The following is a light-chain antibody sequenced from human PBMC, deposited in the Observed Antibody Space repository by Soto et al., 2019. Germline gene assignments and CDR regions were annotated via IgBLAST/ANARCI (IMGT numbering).Light chain of an antibody. CDR1: QSLLHSNGYTY. CDR3: MQALQTPS. Sequence: DIGMTKSPLSLPVTPGEPASISCRSSQSLLHSNGYTYLDWYLQKPGQSPQLLIYLGSNRASGVPDRFSGSGSGTDFTLQISRVEAEDVGVYYCMQALQTPSFGGGTKVDIK. CDR2: LGS. V-gene: IGKV2-28*01. J-gene: IGKJ4*01.